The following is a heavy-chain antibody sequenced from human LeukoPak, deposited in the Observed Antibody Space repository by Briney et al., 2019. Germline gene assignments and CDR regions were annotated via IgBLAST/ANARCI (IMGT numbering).Heavy chain of an antibody. Sequence: SVKLSCKASGGTFSSYAISWVRQAPGQGLEWMGGIIPIFGTANYARKFQGRVTITADESTSTAYMELSSLRSEDTAVYYCARGRRIGYCSSTSCPYYFDYWGQGTLVTVSS. CDR2: IIPIFGTA. CDR3: ARGRRIGYCSSTSCPYYFDY. CDR1: GGTFSSYA. V-gene: IGHV1-69*01. J-gene: IGHJ4*02. D-gene: IGHD2-2*01.